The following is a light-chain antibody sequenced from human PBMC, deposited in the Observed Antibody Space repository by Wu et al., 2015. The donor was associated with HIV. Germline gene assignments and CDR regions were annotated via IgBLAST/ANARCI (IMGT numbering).Light chain of an antibody. CDR2: GAS. Sequence: EIVLTQSPGTLSLSPGERVTLSCRASQSVSSYLAWYQQKPGQAPRLLIYGASSRATGIPDRFSGSRSGTDFTLTISRLEPEDFAVYYCQHYGSSPGTFGQGTKVGNQT. CDR1: QSVSSY. CDR3: QHYGSSPGT. V-gene: IGKV3-20*01. J-gene: IGKJ1*01.